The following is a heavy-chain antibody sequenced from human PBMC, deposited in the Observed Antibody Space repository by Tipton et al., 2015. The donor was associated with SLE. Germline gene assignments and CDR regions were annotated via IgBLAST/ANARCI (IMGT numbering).Heavy chain of an antibody. Sequence: TLSLTCTVSGYSITSGYYWGWIRQPPGKGLEWIGSIYHSGSTYYNPSLKSRVTISVDTSKNQFSLKLTSVTAADTAVYYCARGFRYSSGPGAYWGQGTLVTGSS. J-gene: IGHJ4*02. CDR2: IYHSGST. CDR1: GYSITSGYY. CDR3: ARGFRYSSGPGAY. D-gene: IGHD3-22*01. V-gene: IGHV4-38-2*02.